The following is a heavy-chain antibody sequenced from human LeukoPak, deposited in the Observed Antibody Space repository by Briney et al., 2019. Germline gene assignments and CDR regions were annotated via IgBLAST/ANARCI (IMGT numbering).Heavy chain of an antibody. J-gene: IGHJ4*02. V-gene: IGHV1-46*01. CDR3: ARDRGELLGDIDY. Sequence: ASVKVSCTASGYTFTSYYMHWVRQAPGQGLEWMGIINPSGGSTSYAQKFQGRVTMTRDMSTSTVYMELRSLRSDDTAVYYCARDRGELLGDIDYWGQGTLVTVSS. CDR1: GYTFTSYY. CDR2: INPSGGST. D-gene: IGHD1-26*01.